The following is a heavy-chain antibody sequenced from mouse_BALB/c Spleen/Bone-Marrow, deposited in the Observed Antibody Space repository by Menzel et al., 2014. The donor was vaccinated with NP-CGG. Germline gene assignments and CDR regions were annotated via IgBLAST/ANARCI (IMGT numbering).Heavy chain of an antibody. V-gene: IGHV1-87*01. CDR1: GYTFTSYW. J-gene: IGHJ4*01. D-gene: IGHD1-1*01. Sequence: QVQLKESGAELARPEASGYTFTSYWMQWVKQRPGQGLEWIGAIYPGDGDTRYTQKFKGKATLTADKSSSTAYMQLSLASEDSAVYYCARSSPYAMDYWGQGTSVTVSS. CDR3: ARSSPYAMDY. CDR2: IYPGDGDT.